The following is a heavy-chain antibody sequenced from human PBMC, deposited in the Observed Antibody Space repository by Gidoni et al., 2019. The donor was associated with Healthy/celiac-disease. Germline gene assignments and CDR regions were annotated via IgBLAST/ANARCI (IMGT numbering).Heavy chain of an antibody. V-gene: IGHV4-39*01. Sequence: QLQLQESGPGLVTPSETLSLSCTVPGGSTSSIIYHWGWIRQPPGKGLEWIGSIYYSGSTYYNPSLKSRVTISVDTSKNQFSLKLSSVTAADTAVYYCARPLDYYDSSGYYYFAFDIWGQGTMVTVSS. CDR3: ARPLDYYDSSGYYYFAFDI. CDR1: GGSTSSIIYH. D-gene: IGHD3-22*01. J-gene: IGHJ3*02. CDR2: IYYSGST.